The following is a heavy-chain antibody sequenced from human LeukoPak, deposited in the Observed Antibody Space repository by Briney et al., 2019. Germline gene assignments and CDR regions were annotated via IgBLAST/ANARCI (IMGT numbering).Heavy chain of an antibody. CDR3: AMELLVFDY. J-gene: IGHJ4*02. D-gene: IGHD1-26*01. CDR2: ISSSSSYI. V-gene: IGHV3-21*01. CDR1: GFSFSHSA. Sequence: PGGSLRLSCTASGFSFSHSAMTWVRQAPGKGLEWVSSISSSSSYIYYADSVKGRFTISRDNAKNSLYLQMNSLRAEDTAVYYCAMELLVFDYWGQGTLVTVSS.